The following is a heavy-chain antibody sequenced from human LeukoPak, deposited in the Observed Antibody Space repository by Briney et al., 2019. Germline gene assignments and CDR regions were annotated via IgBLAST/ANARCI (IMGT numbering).Heavy chain of an antibody. V-gene: IGHV1-69*13. Sequence: SVTVSCKASGGTFSSYAISWVRQAPGQGLEWMGGIIPIFGTANYAQKFQGRVTITADESTSTAYMELSSLRSEDTAVYYCATSDSSSWYYFDYWGQGTLVTVSS. J-gene: IGHJ4*02. CDR2: IIPIFGTA. D-gene: IGHD6-13*01. CDR1: GGTFSSYA. CDR3: ATSDSSSWYYFDY.